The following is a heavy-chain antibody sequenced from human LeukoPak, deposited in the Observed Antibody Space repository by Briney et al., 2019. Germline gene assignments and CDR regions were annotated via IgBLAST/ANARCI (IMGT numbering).Heavy chain of an antibody. D-gene: IGHD6-19*01. Sequence: PGGSLRLSCAASGFTFSSHWMNWVRQAPGKGLGWVANINQDGSVKYYVDSVKGRFTISRDNAKNSIYLQMNSPRAEDTAVYYCARGMTVAANWFDPWGQGTLVTVSS. CDR1: GFTFSSHW. V-gene: IGHV3-7*05. CDR3: ARGMTVAANWFDP. J-gene: IGHJ5*02. CDR2: INQDGSVK.